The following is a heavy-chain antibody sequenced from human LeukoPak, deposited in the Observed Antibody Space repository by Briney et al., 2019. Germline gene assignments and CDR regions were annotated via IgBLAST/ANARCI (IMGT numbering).Heavy chain of an antibody. V-gene: IGHV1-46*01. Sequence: APVKVSCMASGNTFTSYYIHWIRQAPGQGLEWMGSIFPGHGGATYAQTFEGRVSIYTDMSTSTVYMEIYSLTSEDTALYFCSRDVGFTWFDPWGQGTLVTVAS. CDR2: IFPGHGGA. CDR1: GNTFTSYY. D-gene: IGHD3-10*01. CDR3: SRDVGFTWFDP. J-gene: IGHJ5*02.